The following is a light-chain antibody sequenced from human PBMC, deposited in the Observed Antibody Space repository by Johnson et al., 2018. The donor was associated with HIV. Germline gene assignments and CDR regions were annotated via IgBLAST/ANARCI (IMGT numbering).Light chain of an antibody. V-gene: IGLV1-51*01. CDR2: DNN. Sequence: QSVLTQPPSVSAAPGQKVTISCSVSSSNIGKNYVSWYQQLPGTAPKLLIYDNNKRPSGIPDRFSGSKSGTSATLGITGLQTGDEADYYCGTWDSSLSAGLFGTGTKFTVL. J-gene: IGLJ1*01. CDR3: GTWDSSLSAGL. CDR1: SSNIGKNY.